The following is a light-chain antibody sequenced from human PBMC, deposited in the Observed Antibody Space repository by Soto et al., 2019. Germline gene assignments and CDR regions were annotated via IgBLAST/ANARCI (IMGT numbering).Light chain of an antibody. CDR1: QSISSY. CDR2: AAS. CDR3: QQSYSTPWT. Sequence: DIQMTQSPSSLSASVGYRVTITGGASQSISSYLNWYQQKQGKAPKVLIYAASSLQSGVPSRFSGSGSGTDGTTTISSLQPEDGPTYYCQQSYSTPWTFGQGTKVDI. V-gene: IGKV1-39*01. J-gene: IGKJ1*01.